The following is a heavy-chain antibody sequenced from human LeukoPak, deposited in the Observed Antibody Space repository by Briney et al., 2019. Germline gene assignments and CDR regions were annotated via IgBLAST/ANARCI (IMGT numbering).Heavy chain of an antibody. D-gene: IGHD3-22*01. CDR3: ARAYYYDSSGYYPLVAFDI. CDR2: INHSGST. Sequence: SETLSLTCAVYGGSFSGYYWSWIRQPPGKGLEWIGEINHSGSTNYNPSLKSRVTISVDTSKNQFSLKLSSVTAADTAVYYCARAYYYDSSGYYPLVAFDIWGQGTMVTVSS. V-gene: IGHV4-34*01. J-gene: IGHJ3*02. CDR1: GGSFSGYY.